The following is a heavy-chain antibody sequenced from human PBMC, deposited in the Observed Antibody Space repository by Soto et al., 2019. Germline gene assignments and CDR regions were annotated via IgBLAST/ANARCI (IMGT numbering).Heavy chain of an antibody. Sequence: EVQLVESGGGLVKPGGSLRLSCAASGFTFSSYSMNWVRQAPGKGLEWVSSISSSSSYIYYADSVKGRFTISRDNAKNSLYLQMNSLRAEDTAVYYCARGADLHDYSKEPVYYFDYWGQGTLVTVSS. J-gene: IGHJ4*02. D-gene: IGHD4-4*01. V-gene: IGHV3-21*01. CDR2: ISSSSSYI. CDR1: GFTFSSYS. CDR3: ARGADLHDYSKEPVYYFDY.